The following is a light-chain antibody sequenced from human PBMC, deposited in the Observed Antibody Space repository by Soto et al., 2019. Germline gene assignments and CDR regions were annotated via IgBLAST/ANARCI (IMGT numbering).Light chain of an antibody. Sequence: QSALTQPASVSGSPGQSITISCTETTSDVGDYNYVSWYQQHPGKAPKLMSYDVSDRPSGVSNRFSGSKSGNTASLTISGLQAEDEDDYYCISSTSNSTPVFGTGTKVTVL. CDR1: TSDVGDYNY. V-gene: IGLV2-14*03. CDR2: DVS. CDR3: ISSTSNSTPV. J-gene: IGLJ1*01.